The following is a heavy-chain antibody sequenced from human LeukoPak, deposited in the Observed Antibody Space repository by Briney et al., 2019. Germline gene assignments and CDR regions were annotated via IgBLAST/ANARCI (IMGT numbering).Heavy chain of an antibody. D-gene: IGHD3-22*01. CDR1: GGSFSGYY. V-gene: IGHV4-34*01. Sequence: PSETLSLTCAVYGGSFSGYYWSWIRQPPGKGLEWIGEINHSGSTNYNPSLKSRVTISVDTSKNQFSLKLTSVTAADTAVYYCARGPPLSDYYDGSGYYYFDYWGQGTLVTVSP. CDR3: ARGPPLSDYYDGSGYYYFDY. CDR2: INHSGST. J-gene: IGHJ4*02.